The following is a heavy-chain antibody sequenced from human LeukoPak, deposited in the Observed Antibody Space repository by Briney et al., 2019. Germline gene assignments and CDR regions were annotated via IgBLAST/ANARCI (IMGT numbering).Heavy chain of an antibody. CDR2: ISGSGGST. CDR3: AKDPQKLARTGFDY. J-gene: IGHJ4*02. V-gene: IGHV3-23*01. CDR1: GFTFSTYA. Sequence: GSLRLSCAASGFTFSTYAISWVRQAPGKGLEWVSAISGSGGSTYYADSVKGRFTISRDNSKNTLYLQMNSLRTEDTAVYYCAKDPQKLARTGFDYWGQGTLVTVSS. D-gene: IGHD6-13*01.